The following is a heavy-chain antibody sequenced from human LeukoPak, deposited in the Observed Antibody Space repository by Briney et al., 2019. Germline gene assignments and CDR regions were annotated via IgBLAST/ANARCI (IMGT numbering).Heavy chain of an antibody. J-gene: IGHJ4*02. D-gene: IGHD6-19*01. CDR1: GFTFSSYG. V-gene: IGHV3-30*18. CDR2: ISYDGSYK. Sequence: GGSLRLSCAATGFTFSSYGMHWVRQAPGKGLEWVAVISYDGSYKYYADSVRGRFTISRDNSKNSLYLQMNSLRAEDTAVYYCAKDMRLAVSGGRIDYWGRGTLVTVSS. CDR3: AKDMRLAVSGGRIDY.